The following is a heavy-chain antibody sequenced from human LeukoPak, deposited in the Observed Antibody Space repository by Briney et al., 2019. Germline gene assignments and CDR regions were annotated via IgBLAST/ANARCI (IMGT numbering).Heavy chain of an antibody. CDR1: GYSFTSYW. Sequence: GESLKISCKASGYSFTSYWIGWVRQMPGKGLEWMGIIYPGDSEAEYSPSVQGQVIMSVDKSISTAYLQLSSLKASDTAMYYCARFSVDTAMVPFDYWGQGTLVTVSS. CDR3: ARFSVDTAMVPFDY. D-gene: IGHD5-18*01. CDR2: IYPGDSEA. V-gene: IGHV5-51*01. J-gene: IGHJ4*02.